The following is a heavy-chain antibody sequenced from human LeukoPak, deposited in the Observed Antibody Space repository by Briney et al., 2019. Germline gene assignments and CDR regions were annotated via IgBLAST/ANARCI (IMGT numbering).Heavy chain of an antibody. V-gene: IGHV3-7*05. J-gene: IGHJ4*02. CDR2: IKQDGSEK. CDR1: GFTFSSY. Sequence: GGSLRLSCAASGFTFSSYMNWVRQAPGKGLEWVANIKQDGSEKYYVDSVKGRFTISRDNAKNSLYLQMNSLRAEDTAVYYCARDWARGYSSSWYYFDYWGQGTLVTVSS. CDR3: ARDWARGYSSSWYYFDY. D-gene: IGHD6-13*01.